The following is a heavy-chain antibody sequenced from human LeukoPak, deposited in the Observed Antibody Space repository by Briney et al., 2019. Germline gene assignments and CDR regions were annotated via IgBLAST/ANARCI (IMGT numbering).Heavy chain of an antibody. V-gene: IGHV3-23*01. D-gene: IGHD3-3*01. CDR1: GFTFSSYW. CDR3: AKVHDFWSGYYEY. J-gene: IGHJ4*02. CDR2: ISGSGGST. Sequence: GGSLRLSCAASGFTFSSYWMSWVRQAPGKGLEWVSAISGSGGSTYYADSVKGRFTISRDNSKNTLYLQMNSLRAEDTAVYYCAKVHDFWSGYYEYWGQGTLVTVSS.